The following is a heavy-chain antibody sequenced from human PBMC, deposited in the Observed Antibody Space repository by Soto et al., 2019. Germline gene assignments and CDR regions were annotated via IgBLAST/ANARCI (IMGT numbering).Heavy chain of an antibody. Sequence: GASVKVSCKASGGTFSSYAISWVRQAPGQGLEWMGGIIPIFGTANYAQKFQGRVTITADESTSTAYMELSSLRSEDTAVYYCARAAPSEDIVVVPAAMRGWFDPWGQGTLVTVSS. CDR3: ARAAPSEDIVVVPAAMRGWFDP. CDR2: IIPIFGTA. D-gene: IGHD2-2*01. V-gene: IGHV1-69*13. CDR1: GGTFSSYA. J-gene: IGHJ5*02.